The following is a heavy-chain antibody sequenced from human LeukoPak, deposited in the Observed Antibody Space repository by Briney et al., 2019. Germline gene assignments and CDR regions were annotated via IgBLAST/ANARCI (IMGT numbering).Heavy chain of an antibody. V-gene: IGHV1-2*04. J-gene: IGHJ4*02. CDR2: IALYSGDT. CDR1: GYTFTDYW. CDR3: ARDYPHQRFEH. Sequence: ASVRVSCKASGYTFTDYWIHWVRQAPGQGREWMGRIALYSGDTQYAQKFEGCVTMTRDTSNSTAYMALSSLTAEDTAVYYCARDYPHQRFEHGGQGTRVTVSS.